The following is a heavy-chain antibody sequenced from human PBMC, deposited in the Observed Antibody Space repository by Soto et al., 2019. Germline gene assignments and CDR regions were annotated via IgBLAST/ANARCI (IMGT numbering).Heavy chain of an antibody. CDR2: ISTSTGNT. Sequence: QVQLVQSGGEVKKPGASVKVSCKASGYTFTTFGITWVRQVPGQGLEWLGWISTSTGNTNYAQNLQGRLTLTTDTSTRTADMELRSLTSDDTAVYYCARSPRVIVTAKGTLDFWGQGTLISVSS. CDR3: ARSPRVIVTAKGTLDF. D-gene: IGHD2-21*02. J-gene: IGHJ4*02. V-gene: IGHV1-18*04. CDR1: GYTFTTFG.